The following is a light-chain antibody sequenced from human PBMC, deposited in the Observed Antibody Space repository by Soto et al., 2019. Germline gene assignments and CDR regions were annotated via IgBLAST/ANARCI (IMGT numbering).Light chain of an antibody. CDR1: QSVSSSY. Sequence: EIVLTQSPGTLSLSPGERATLSCRASQSVSSSYLAWYQQKPGQAPRLLIYGASSRATGIPERFSGSGSGKDFTLTISRLEPKNFTVYYCPRYGSSPPPLGQGNKVEIK. V-gene: IGKV3-20*01. J-gene: IGKJ1*01. CDR2: GAS. CDR3: PRYGSSPPP.